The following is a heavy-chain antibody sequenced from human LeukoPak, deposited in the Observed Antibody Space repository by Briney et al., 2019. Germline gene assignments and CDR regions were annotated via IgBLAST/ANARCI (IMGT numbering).Heavy chain of an antibody. D-gene: IGHD2-2*01. CDR3: ARGPLGYCSSSCYFDP. Sequence: GGSLRLSCAASGFTFRSYWMSWVRQAPGKGLEWVANIKQDGSEKYYVDSVKGRFTISRDNADNSLYLQMNSLRVEDTAAYYCARGPLGYCSSSCYFDPWGQGTLVTVSS. J-gene: IGHJ5*02. CDR2: IKQDGSEK. V-gene: IGHV3-7*01. CDR1: GFTFRSYW.